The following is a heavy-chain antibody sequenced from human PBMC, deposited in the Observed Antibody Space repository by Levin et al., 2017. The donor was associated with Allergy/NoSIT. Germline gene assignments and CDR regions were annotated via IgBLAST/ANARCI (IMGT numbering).Heavy chain of an antibody. CDR3: ATSPCNRYCSGGGCYSGGGEDAFDL. J-gene: IGHJ3*01. CDR2: INPDSGAS. Sequence: GESLKISCKASGSTFTDHYVHWVRQAPGQGLEWMGWINPDSGASNYAQNLQGRVTMTRDTSISTAYMELSRLRSDDTAVYYCATSPCNRYCSGGGCYSGGGEDAFDLWGQGTMVTVSS. D-gene: IGHD2-15*01. CDR1: GSTFTDHY. V-gene: IGHV1-2*02.